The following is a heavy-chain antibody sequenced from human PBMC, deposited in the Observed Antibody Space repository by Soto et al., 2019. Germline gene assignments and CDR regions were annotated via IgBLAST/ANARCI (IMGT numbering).Heavy chain of an antibody. V-gene: IGHV4-31*03. J-gene: IGHJ4*02. Sequence: SETLSLTCTVSGGSISSGGYYWGWIRQHPGKGLEWIGYIYYSGSTYYNPSLKSRVTISVDTSKNQFSLKLSSVTAADTAVYYCARAATQPPKYYFDYWGQVTLVTVS. CDR3: ARAATQPPKYYFDY. CDR1: GGSISSGGYY. CDR2: IYYSGST.